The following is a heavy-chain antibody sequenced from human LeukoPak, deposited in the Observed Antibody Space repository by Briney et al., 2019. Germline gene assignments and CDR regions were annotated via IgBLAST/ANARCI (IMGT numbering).Heavy chain of an antibody. D-gene: IGHD6-19*01. Sequence: SETLSLTCTVSGDSISSSSYFWGGIRQPPGKGLECIGSIYYTGITHYNPSLKSRVTISVDTSKNQFSLRLSSVTATDTAVYYCARHQRVQWPIHGKIDYWGQGTLVTVSS. CDR1: GDSISSSSYF. CDR3: ARHQRVQWPIHGKIDY. V-gene: IGHV4-39*01. CDR2: IYYTGIT. J-gene: IGHJ4*02.